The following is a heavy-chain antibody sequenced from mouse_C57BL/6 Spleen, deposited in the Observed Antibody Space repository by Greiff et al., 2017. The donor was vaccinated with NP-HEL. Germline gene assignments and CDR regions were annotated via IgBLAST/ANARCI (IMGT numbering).Heavy chain of an antibody. CDR1: GFSLTSYG. J-gene: IGHJ4*01. V-gene: IGHV2-2*01. D-gene: IGHD1-1*01. CDR2: IWSGGST. Sequence: QVQLQQSGPGLVQPSQSLSITCTVSGFSLTSYGVHWVLQSPGKGLEWLGVIWSGGSTDYNAAFISRLSISKDNSKSQVFFKMNSLQADDTAIYYCARNVITTVVAPYAMDYWGQGTSVTVSS. CDR3: ARNVITTVVAPYAMDY.